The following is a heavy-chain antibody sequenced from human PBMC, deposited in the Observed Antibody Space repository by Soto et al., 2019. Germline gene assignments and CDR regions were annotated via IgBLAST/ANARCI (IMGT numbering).Heavy chain of an antibody. Sequence: QVQLVESGGGVVQPGRSLRLSCAASGFTFSSYAMHWVRQAPGKGLEWVAVISYDGSNKYYADSVKGRFTISRDNSKNPLYLQMNSLRAEDTAVYYCARGGAGAAYSSGWWCAFDIWGQGTMVTVSS. D-gene: IGHD6-19*01. V-gene: IGHV3-30-3*01. J-gene: IGHJ3*02. CDR3: ARGGAGAAYSSGWWCAFDI. CDR2: ISYDGSNK. CDR1: GFTFSSYA.